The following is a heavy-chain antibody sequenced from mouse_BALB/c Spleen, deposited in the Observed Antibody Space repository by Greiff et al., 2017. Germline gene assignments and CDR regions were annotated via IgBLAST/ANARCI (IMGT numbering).Heavy chain of an antibody. Sequence: EVKLVESGGGLVKPGGSPKLSCAASGFTFSSYTMSWVRQTPEKRLEWVAYISNGGGSTYYPDTVKGRFTISRDNAKNTLYLQMSSLKSEDTAMYYCARSNWFYFDYWGQGTTLTVSS. V-gene: IGHV5-12-2*01. CDR1: GFTFSSYT. D-gene: IGHD4-1*01. J-gene: IGHJ2*01. CDR3: ARSNWFYFDY. CDR2: ISNGGGST.